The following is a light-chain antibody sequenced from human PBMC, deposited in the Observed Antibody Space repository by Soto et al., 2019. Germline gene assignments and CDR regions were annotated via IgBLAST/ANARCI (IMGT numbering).Light chain of an antibody. V-gene: IGKV3-15*01. CDR2: GAS. CDR3: QQYDNFPMRPLT. CDR1: KSVSSRF. J-gene: IGKJ4*01. Sequence: EIVLTQAPVTRSLSPGERATLSWRASKSVSSRFLAWYQQKPGQALRLLIYGASTRATGIPARFSRSGSGTEFTLPISSLPSEDFAVYYCQQYDNFPMRPLTLGGGTKV.